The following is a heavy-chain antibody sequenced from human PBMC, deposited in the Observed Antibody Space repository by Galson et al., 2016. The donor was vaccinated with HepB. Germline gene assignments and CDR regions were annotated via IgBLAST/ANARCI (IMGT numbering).Heavy chain of an antibody. Sequence: SLRLSCAASGFTFSSHAMNWVRQAPGKGLEWVSYISSSSYKYYADAVKGRFIISRDNAKKSLYLQMNSLKDEDTAVYYCARDAWSGYYARDAFDIWGQGTMVTVPS. CDR2: ISSSSYK. J-gene: IGHJ3*02. CDR1: GFTFSSHA. D-gene: IGHD3-3*01. CDR3: ARDAWSGYYARDAFDI. V-gene: IGHV3-21*01.